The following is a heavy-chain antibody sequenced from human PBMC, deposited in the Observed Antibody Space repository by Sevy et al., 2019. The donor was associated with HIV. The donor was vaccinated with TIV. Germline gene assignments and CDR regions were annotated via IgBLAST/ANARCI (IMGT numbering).Heavy chain of an antibody. Sequence: GGSLRLSCAASGFTFNNYAMNWVRQAPGKGLEWVSAISGSGATTFYADSVKGRFTISRDNPKKTLYLQMNSLRPEDNAKYYCAKGVTSVTGTSNSWGQGTLVTVSS. CDR3: AKGVTSVTGTSNS. J-gene: IGHJ5*02. CDR2: ISGSGATT. V-gene: IGHV3-23*01. D-gene: IGHD7-27*01. CDR1: GFTFNNYA.